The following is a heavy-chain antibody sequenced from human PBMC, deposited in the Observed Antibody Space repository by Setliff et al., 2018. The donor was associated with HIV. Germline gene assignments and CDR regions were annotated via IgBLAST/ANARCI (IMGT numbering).Heavy chain of an antibody. CDR2: IYHSGST. V-gene: IGHV4-38-2*01. Sequence: SETLSLTCAVSGYSISSAYYWGWVRQSPGKGLEWIGSIYHSGSTYYNPSLKSRVTISVDTSKNEFSLRLSSVTATDTAVFYCAKSPGFTGYGGSGWGQGTLVTVSS. J-gene: IGHJ4*02. CDR3: AKSPGFTGYGGSG. CDR1: GYSISSAYY. D-gene: IGHD5-12*01.